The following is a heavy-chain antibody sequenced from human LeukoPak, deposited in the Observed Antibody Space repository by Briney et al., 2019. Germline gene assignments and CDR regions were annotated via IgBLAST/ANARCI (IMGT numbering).Heavy chain of an antibody. V-gene: IGHV3-48*01. J-gene: IGHJ4*02. CDR2: ISDGSSTI. Sequence: GGSLRLSCAASGFTFSNYNLNWVRPAPGKGLEWVSYISDGSSTIYYADSVRGRFTISRDNAKNTLYLQMNSLRAEDTAVYYCAKVKSKTTVTVFDYWGQGTLVTVSS. D-gene: IGHD4-11*01. CDR3: AKVKSKTTVTVFDY. CDR1: GFTFSNYN.